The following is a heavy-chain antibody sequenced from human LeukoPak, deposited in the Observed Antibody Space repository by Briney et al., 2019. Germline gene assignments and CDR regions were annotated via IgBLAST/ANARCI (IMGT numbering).Heavy chain of an antibody. CDR1: GYTFTSYA. Sequence: ASVKVSCKASGYTFTSYAMHWVRQAPGQRLEWMGWINAGNGNTKYSQKFQGRVTITRDTSASTAYMELSSLRSEDTAVYYCARVRTFHGDYDYDYWGQGTLVTVSS. CDR2: INAGNGNT. V-gene: IGHV1-3*01. J-gene: IGHJ4*02. CDR3: ARVRTFHGDYDYDY. D-gene: IGHD4-17*01.